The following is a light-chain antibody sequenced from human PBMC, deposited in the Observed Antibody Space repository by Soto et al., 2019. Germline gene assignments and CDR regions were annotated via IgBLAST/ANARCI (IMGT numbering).Light chain of an antibody. V-gene: IGKV3-15*01. CDR2: GAS. CDR1: QSISSN. J-gene: IGKJ3*01. CDR3: QQFHDWPMT. Sequence: EIVMTQSPATLSVSPGERATLSCRASQSISSNLAWYQQKPGQAPRLLISGASTRATGIPARFSGSGSGTDFTLTISSLQSEDFEVYYCQQFHDWPMTFGPGTKVDIK.